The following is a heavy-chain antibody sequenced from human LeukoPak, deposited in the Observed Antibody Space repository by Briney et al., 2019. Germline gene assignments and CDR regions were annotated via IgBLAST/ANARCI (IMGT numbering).Heavy chain of an antibody. J-gene: IGHJ3*02. CDR3: ATDRDSSGFDAFDI. CDR2: IYYTGST. V-gene: IGHV4-59*01. Sequence: SETLSLTCTVSGGSINSYYWSWIRQPPGKELEWIGCIYYTGSTSYNPSLKSRVTISVDTSKNHFSLNLSSVTAADTAVYYCATDRDSSGFDAFDIWGQGTMVTVSS. CDR1: GGSINSYY. D-gene: IGHD3-22*01.